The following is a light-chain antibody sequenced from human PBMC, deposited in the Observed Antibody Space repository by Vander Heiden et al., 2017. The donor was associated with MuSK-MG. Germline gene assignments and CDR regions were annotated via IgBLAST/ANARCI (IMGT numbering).Light chain of an antibody. J-gene: IGKJ4*01. CDR1: QSVSSSY. Sequence: DIVLTQSPGTLSLSPGERATLSCRASQSVSSSYLAWYQQKPCQAPRLLIYGASSRATGIPDRFSGSGSGTDFTLTISRLEPEDFAVYYCQQYGSSPLLTFGGGTKVEIK. CDR2: GAS. V-gene: IGKV3-20*01. CDR3: QQYGSSPLLT.